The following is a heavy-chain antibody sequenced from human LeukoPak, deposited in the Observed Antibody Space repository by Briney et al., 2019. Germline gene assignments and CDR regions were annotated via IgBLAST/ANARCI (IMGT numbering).Heavy chain of an antibody. CDR1: GYTFTGYY. D-gene: IGHD1-26*01. Sequence: RRASVKVSCKASGYTFTGYYMHGVRQAPGQGLEWMGWINPNSGGTNYAQKFQGRVTMTRDTSISTAYMELSRLRSDDTAVYYCARVPIVGASSDYWGQGTLVTVSS. V-gene: IGHV1-2*02. J-gene: IGHJ4*02. CDR2: INPNSGGT. CDR3: ARVPIVGASSDY.